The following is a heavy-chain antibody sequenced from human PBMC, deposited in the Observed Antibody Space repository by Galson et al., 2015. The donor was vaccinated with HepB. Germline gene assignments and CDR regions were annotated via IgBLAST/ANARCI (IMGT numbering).Heavy chain of an antibody. V-gene: IGHV1-69*06. CDR1: GGTFSSYA. CDR3: AREAGGGGRYFYFDY. D-gene: IGHD1-26*01. Sequence: SVKVSCKASGGTFSSYAISWVRQAPGQGLEWMGGIIRIFGTTSYAQKFQGRVTITADKSTSTAYMELSSLRSEDTAVYYCAREAGGGGRYFYFDYWGQGTLVTVSS. CDR2: IIRIFGTT. J-gene: IGHJ4*02.